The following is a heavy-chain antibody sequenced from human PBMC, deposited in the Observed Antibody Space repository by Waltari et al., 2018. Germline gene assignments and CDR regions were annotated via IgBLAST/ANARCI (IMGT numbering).Heavy chain of an antibody. J-gene: IGHJ4*02. CDR2: IKEDGSEN. V-gene: IGHV3-7*01. CDR3: TRDPLRRYDY. Sequence: EVQLVESGGGLVQPGGSLRLSCVASVFTFSHYWITWVRQAPGQGLEWVASIKEDGSENHYVDSVKGRFTISRDNAENSVNLQMNSLRAEDTAVYYCTRDPLRRYDYWGQGTLVTVSS. CDR1: VFTFSHYW. D-gene: IGHD3-16*01.